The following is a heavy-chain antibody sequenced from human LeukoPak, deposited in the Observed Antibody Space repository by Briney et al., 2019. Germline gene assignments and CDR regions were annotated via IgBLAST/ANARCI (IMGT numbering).Heavy chain of an antibody. CDR3: ARGVRPWLVFDY. D-gene: IGHD6-19*01. Sequence: PSQTLSLTCTVSGGSIRSGTDYWSWIRQPAGKGLEWIGRIYMSGSTDYNPSFKSRVTMSVDTSKNQVSLKLRSVTAADTAVYYCARGVRPWLVFDYWGQGTLVTVSS. J-gene: IGHJ4*02. CDR1: GGSIRSGTDY. V-gene: IGHV4-61*02. CDR2: IYMSGST.